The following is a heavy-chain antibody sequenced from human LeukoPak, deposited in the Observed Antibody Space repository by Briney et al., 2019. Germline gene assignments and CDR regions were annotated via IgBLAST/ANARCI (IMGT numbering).Heavy chain of an antibody. D-gene: IGHD1-1*01. V-gene: IGHV4-39*07. CDR1: GGSISSSSYY. J-gene: IGHJ3*02. CDR3: ARDKGRGKGPGAFDI. Sequence: SETLSLTCTVSGGSISSSSYYWGWIRQPPGKGPEWIGSIYYSGSTYYNPSLKSRVTISVDTSKNQFSLKLSSVTAADTAVYYCARDKGRGKGPGAFDIWGQGTMVTVSS. CDR2: IYYSGST.